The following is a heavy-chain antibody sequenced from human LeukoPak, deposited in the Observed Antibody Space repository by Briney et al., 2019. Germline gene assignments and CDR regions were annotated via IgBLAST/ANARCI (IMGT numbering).Heavy chain of an antibody. CDR2: INPNSGGT. V-gene: IGHV1-2*02. CDR3: ARDVGGTDGLDY. Sequence: ASVKVSCKASGYTFTDYYIHWVRQAPGQGLEWMGWINPNSGGTNYAQKFQGRVTMTRDTSISTAYMELSRLRSDNTGAYSCARDVGGTDGLDYWGQGTQVTVSS. CDR1: GYTFTDYY. D-gene: IGHD1/OR15-1a*01. J-gene: IGHJ4*02.